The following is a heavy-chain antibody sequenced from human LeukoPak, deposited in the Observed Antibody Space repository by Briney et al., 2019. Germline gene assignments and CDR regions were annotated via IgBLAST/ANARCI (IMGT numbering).Heavy chain of an antibody. CDR2: ISSSSSYI. CDR3: ARDQGGYDLFDY. D-gene: IGHD5-12*01. V-gene: IGHV3-21*01. J-gene: IGHJ4*02. CDR1: GFTFSSYE. Sequence: GGSLRLSCAASGFTFSSYEMNWVRQAPGKGLEWVSSISSSSSYIYYADSVKGRFTISRDNAKTSLYLQMNSLRAEDTAVYYCARDQGGYDLFDYWGQGTLVTVSS.